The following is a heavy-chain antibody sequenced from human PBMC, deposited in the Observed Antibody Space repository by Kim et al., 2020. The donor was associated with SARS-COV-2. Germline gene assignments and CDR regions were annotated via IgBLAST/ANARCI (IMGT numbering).Heavy chain of an antibody. J-gene: IGHJ5*02. CDR1: GYTFTSYG. V-gene: IGHV1-18*01. Sequence: ASVKVSCKASGYTFTSYGISWVRQAPGQGLEWMGWISAYNGNTNYAQKLQGRVTMTTDTSTSTAYMELRSLRSDDTAVYYCARDYSSWLANWFDPWGQGTLVTVSS. CDR2: ISAYNGNT. CDR3: ARDYSSWLANWFDP. D-gene: IGHD6-13*01.